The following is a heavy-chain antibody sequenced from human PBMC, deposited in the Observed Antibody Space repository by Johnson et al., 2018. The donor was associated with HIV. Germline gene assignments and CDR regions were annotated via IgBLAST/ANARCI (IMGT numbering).Heavy chain of an antibody. D-gene: IGHD1-26*01. V-gene: IGHV3-66*01. J-gene: IGHJ3*02. CDR3: ARGGGTYLEPFDI. CDR2: IYSGGST. Sequence: VQLVESGGGLVQPGGSLRLSCAASGFTVSSNYMSWVRQAPGKGLEWVSVIYSGGSTYYADSVKGRFTISRDDSKNTLYLQMKSLRAEDTAVYYCARGGGTYLEPFDIWGQGTMVTVSS. CDR1: GFTVSSNY.